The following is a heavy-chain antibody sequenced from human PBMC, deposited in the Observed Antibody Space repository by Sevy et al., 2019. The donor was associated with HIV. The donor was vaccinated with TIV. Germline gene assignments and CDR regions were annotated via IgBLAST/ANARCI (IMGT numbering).Heavy chain of an antibody. CDR3: AITREYYSDTSGYFDY. Sequence: ASVKVSCKISGYTLTQFSMHWVRQAPGKGLEWMGTFDPEENKRIYAQKFQGRFTMNEETFTDTAYMGLSSLRSEDTAVYYCAITREYYSDTSGYFDYWGQGTLVTVSS. CDR2: FDPEENKR. V-gene: IGHV1-24*01. D-gene: IGHD3-22*01. J-gene: IGHJ4*02. CDR1: GYTLTQFS.